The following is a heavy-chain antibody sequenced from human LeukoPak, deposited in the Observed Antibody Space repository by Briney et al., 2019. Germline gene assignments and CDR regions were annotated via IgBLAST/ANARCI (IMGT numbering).Heavy chain of an antibody. CDR3: ARDRASGIAVAGTFWFDP. J-gene: IGHJ5*02. CDR1: GFTFSSYS. Sequence: GGSLRLXCAASGFTFSSYSMNWVRQAPGKGLECVSSISSSSSYRYYADSVKGRFTISSDNAKNSLYLQMNSLRAEDTAVYYCARDRASGIAVAGTFWFDPWGQGTLVTVSS. D-gene: IGHD6-19*01. V-gene: IGHV3-21*01. CDR2: ISSSSSYR.